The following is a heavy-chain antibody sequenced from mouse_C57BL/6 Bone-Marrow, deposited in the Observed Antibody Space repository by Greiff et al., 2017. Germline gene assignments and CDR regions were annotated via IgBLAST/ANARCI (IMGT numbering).Heavy chain of an antibody. D-gene: IGHD2-3*01. Sequence: EVMLVESGGGLVKPGGSLKLSCAASGFTFSSYAMSWVRQTPEKRLEWVATISDGGSYTYYPDNVKGRFTISRDNAKNNRYLQMSHLKSEDTAMYDCARGDGYPYAIDYWGQGTSVTVSA. CDR1: GFTFSSYA. V-gene: IGHV5-4*03. CDR2: ISDGGSYT. J-gene: IGHJ4*01. CDR3: ARGDGYPYAIDY.